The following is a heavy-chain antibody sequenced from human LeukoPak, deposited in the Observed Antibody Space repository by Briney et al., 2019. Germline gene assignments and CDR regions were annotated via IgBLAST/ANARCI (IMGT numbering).Heavy chain of an antibody. V-gene: IGHV1-69*13. J-gene: IGHJ3*02. D-gene: IGHD3-22*01. CDR2: IIPIFGTA. CDR3: ARGGYDSSGPYAFDI. CDR1: GGTFSSYA. Sequence: ASVKVSCKASGGTFSSYAISWVRQAPGQGLEWMGGIIPIFGTANYAQKFQGRVTITADESTSTAYMELSSLRSEDTAVYYCARGGYDSSGPYAFDIWGQGTMVTVSS.